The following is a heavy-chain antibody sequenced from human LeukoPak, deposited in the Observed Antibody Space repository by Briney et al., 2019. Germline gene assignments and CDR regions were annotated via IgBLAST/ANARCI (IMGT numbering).Heavy chain of an antibody. D-gene: IGHD1-7*01. J-gene: IGHJ4*02. V-gene: IGHV1-2*02. CDR2: INPNSGGT. Sequence: ASVKVSCKASGYTFTSYGISWVRQAPGQGLEWMGWINPNSGGTNYAQKFQGRVTMTRDTSISTAYMELSRLRSDDTAVYYCASGITGTTGLDYWGQGTLVTVSS. CDR3: ASGITGTTGLDY. CDR1: GYTFTSYG.